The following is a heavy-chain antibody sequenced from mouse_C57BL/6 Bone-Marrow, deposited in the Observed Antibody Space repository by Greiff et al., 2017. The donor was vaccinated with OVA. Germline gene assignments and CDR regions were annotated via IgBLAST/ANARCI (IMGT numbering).Heavy chain of an antibody. J-gene: IGHJ1*03. CDR2: IYPGGGYT. CDR3: ARSRDGYYWYFDV. CDR1: GYTFTNYW. D-gene: IGHD2-3*01. Sequence: LVESGAELVRPGPSVKMSCKASGYTFTNYWIGWAKQRPGHGLEWIGDIYPGGGYTNYNEKFKGKATLTADKSSSTAYMQFSSLTSEDSAIYYCARSRDGYYWYFDVWGTGTTVTVSS. V-gene: IGHV1-63*01.